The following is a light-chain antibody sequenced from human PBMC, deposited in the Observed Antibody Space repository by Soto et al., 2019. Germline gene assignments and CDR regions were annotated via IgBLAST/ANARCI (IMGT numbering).Light chain of an antibody. Sequence: IVMTQSTATLSASPGERATLSCRASQSVSSNLAWYQQKPGQAPRLLIYDASNRATGIPARFSGSGSGTDFTLTISSLEPEDFAVYYCQQRSNWPPAFGQGTRLEI. V-gene: IGKV3-11*01. CDR3: QQRSNWPPA. CDR1: QSVSSN. J-gene: IGKJ5*01. CDR2: DAS.